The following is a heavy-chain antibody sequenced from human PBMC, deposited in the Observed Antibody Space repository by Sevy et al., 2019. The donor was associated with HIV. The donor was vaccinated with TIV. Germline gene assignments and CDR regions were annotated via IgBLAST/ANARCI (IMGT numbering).Heavy chain of an antibody. D-gene: IGHD5-12*01. CDR3: ARIRGTSVDASHFDF. CDR1: GFSLSTPGMR. V-gene: IGHV2-70*04. J-gene: IGHJ4*02. Sequence: SGPTLVNPTQTLTLTCTFSGFSLSTPGMRVNWIRQPPGKALEWLARIAWDDDKFYSRSLKTRLTISKDTSKDVVVLTMTDMDPADTATYYCARIRGTSVDASHFDFWGQGTPVTVSS. CDR2: IAWDDDK.